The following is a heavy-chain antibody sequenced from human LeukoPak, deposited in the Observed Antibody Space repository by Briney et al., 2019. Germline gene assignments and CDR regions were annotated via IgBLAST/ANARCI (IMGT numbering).Heavy chain of an antibody. Sequence: SETLSLTCTVSGGSISSYYWSWIRQPPGKGLEWIGYIYYSGSTNYNPSLKSRVTISVDTPKNQFSLKLSSVTAADTAVYYCARDQGSGWSYFDYWGQGTLVTVSS. V-gene: IGHV4-59*01. D-gene: IGHD6-19*01. CDR3: ARDQGSGWSYFDY. CDR2: IYYSGST. J-gene: IGHJ4*02. CDR1: GGSISSYY.